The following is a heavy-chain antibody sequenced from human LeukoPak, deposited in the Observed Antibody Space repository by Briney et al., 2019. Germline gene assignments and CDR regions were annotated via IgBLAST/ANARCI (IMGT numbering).Heavy chain of an antibody. CDR1: GFTFSTYG. CDR2: ISGSGGNT. Sequence: GGSLRLSCAASGFTFSTYGMNWVRQAPGKGLEWVSAISGSGGNTYYADSVKGRFTISRDNSKNTLYLQMNSLRAEDTALYYCAKPAKTDYADYWGQGTLVTVSS. D-gene: IGHD1-14*01. V-gene: IGHV3-23*01. J-gene: IGHJ4*02. CDR3: AKPAKTDYADY.